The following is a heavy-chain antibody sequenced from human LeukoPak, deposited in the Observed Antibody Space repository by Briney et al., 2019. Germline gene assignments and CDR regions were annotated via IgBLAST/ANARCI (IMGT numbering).Heavy chain of an antibody. CDR1: GFTFDDYA. V-gene: IGHV3-9*03. Sequence: PGGSLRLSCAASGFTFDDYAMHWVRQAPGKGPEWVSGISWNSGSIGYADSVKGRFTISRDNAKNSLYLQMNSLRAEDMALYYCAKGAFRYSSRKDFDYWGQGTLVTVSS. CDR2: ISWNSGSI. D-gene: IGHD6-13*01. J-gene: IGHJ4*02. CDR3: AKGAFRYSSRKDFDY.